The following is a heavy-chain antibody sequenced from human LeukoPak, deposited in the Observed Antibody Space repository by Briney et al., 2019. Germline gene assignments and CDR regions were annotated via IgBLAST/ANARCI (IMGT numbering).Heavy chain of an antibody. Sequence: SETLSLTCSVSGGSVGSYYWSWIRQSPGKGLEWIGDIYNSGTTDSNPSLKSRVTMSVDTSKSQFSLRLSAMTAADSAVYYCARASGSGTHISGYYYYMDVWGTGTTVSVSS. V-gene: IGHV4-4*09. CDR1: GGSVGSYY. CDR3: ARASGSGTHISGYYYYMDV. D-gene: IGHD3-10*01. CDR2: IYNSGTT. J-gene: IGHJ6*03.